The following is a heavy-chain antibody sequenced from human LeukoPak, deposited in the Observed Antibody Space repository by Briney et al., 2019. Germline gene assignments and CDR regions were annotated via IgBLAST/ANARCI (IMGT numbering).Heavy chain of an antibody. J-gene: IGHJ4*02. CDR3: ARDRDPFGEAPFDY. CDR2: ISYDGSNK. V-gene: IGHV3-30-3*01. D-gene: IGHD3-10*01. CDR1: GFTFSSYA. Sequence: EGSLRLSCAASGFTFSSYAMHWVRQAPGKGLEWVAVISYDGSNKYYADSVKGRFTISRDNSKNTLYLQMNSLRAEDTAVYYCARDRDPFGEAPFDYWGQGTLVTVSS.